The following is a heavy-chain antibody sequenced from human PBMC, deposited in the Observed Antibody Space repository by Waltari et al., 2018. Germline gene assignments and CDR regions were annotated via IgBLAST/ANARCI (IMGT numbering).Heavy chain of an antibody. J-gene: IGHJ5*02. V-gene: IGHV3-30*18. CDR2: ISYDGSQK. CDR3: AKDDSGAELDP. Sequence: QVEVVEAGGGGVHGGGSVRLSSGAPVCVVRNYGLHWVRQAPGKGLEWFAIISYDGSQKYYVESVKGRFTISRDDSKNTMYLQMSSLRVEDTAVYFCAKDDSGAELDPWGQGTLVTVSS. CDR1: VCVVRNYG. D-gene: IGHD3-10*01.